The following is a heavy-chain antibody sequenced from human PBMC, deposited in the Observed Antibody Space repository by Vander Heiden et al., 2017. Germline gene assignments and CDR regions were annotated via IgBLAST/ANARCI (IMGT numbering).Heavy chain of an antibody. V-gene: IGHV4-31*03. CDR1: VGSISSGGYY. Sequence: QVQLQESGPGLVKPSQTLSLTCTVSVGSISSGGYYWSWIRQHPGKGLEWIGYIYYSGSTYYNPSLKSRVTISVDTSKNQFSLKLSSVTAADTAVYYCAVFFGLSGPHAFDIWGQGTMVTVSS. CDR3: AVFFGLSGPHAFDI. J-gene: IGHJ3*02. D-gene: IGHD3-10*01. CDR2: IYYSGST.